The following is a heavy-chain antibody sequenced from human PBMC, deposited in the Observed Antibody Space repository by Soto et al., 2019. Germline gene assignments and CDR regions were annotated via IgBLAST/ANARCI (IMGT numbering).Heavy chain of an antibody. V-gene: IGHV3-30-3*01. CDR2: ISYDGSNK. CDR1: GFTFSSYA. Sequence: GGSLRLSCAASGFTFSSYAMHWVRQAPGKGLEWVAVISYDGSNKYYADSVKGRFTISRDNSKNTLYLQMNSLRAEDTAVYYCARDPSHGYCSGGRNAEKPTFCRAFDIWGQGTMVTVSS. J-gene: IGHJ3*02. CDR3: ARDPSHGYCSGGRNAEKPTFCRAFDI. D-gene: IGHD2-15*01.